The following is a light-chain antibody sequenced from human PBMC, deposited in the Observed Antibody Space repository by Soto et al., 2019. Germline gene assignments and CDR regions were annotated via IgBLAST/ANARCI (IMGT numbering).Light chain of an antibody. CDR3: SSYTHPTWV. V-gene: IGLV2-14*03. CDR2: DVS. Sequence: QSALTQPASVSGSLGQSITISCSGSSRDIGVYNYVSWYQQYPGTAPKLIIFDVSNRPSGVSDRFSGSKSGSTASLTISGLQAEDEADYYCSSYTHPTWVVGGGTKVTVL. J-gene: IGLJ3*02. CDR1: SRDIGVYNY.